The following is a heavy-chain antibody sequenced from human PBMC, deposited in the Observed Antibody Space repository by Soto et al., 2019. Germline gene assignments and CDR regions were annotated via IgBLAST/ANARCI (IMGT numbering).Heavy chain of an antibody. CDR2: IQNHGYST. V-gene: IGHV3-48*03. CDR1: GFTFSRDE. CDR3: ARGYDAGCHFGY. Sequence: EVQLVESGGGLVQPGGSLRLSCEASGFTFSRDEMNWVRQAPGKGLERIAYIQNHGYSTHYADSVKGRFTISRDNAKNTLYLQMSSLTAEDTAIYYCARGYDAGCHFGYWGQGVLVTVSS. J-gene: IGHJ4*02. D-gene: IGHD1-20*01.